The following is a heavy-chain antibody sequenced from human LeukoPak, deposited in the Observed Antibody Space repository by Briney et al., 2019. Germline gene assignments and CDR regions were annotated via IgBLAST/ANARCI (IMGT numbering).Heavy chain of an antibody. CDR1: GFTVISNY. CDR2: IYSGGNT. D-gene: IGHD2-15*01. V-gene: IGHV3-53*01. CDR3: ARLPGYCSGGSCYTYYYYYMDA. J-gene: IGHJ6*03. Sequence: GGSLRLSCEASGFTVISNYMSWVRQAPGKGLEWVSVIYSGGNTYYADSVKGRFTISRDNAKNSLYLQMNSLRAEDTAVYYCARLPGYCSGGSCYTYYYYYMDAWGKGTTVTISS.